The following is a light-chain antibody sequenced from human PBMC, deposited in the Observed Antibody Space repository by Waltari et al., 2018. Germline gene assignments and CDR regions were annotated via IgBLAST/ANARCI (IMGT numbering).Light chain of an antibody. CDR1: SSDVGGYNY. J-gene: IGLJ1*01. V-gene: IGLV2-11*01. Sequence: QSALTQPRSVSGSPGQSVTISCTGTSSDVGGYNYVSWYQHYPGNAPKLMIYDVSQRPSGVPDRVSGSKSGNTASLTISGLQAEDEADYHCCSYAGSYSYVFGTGTKVTVL. CDR2: DVS. CDR3: CSYAGSYSYV.